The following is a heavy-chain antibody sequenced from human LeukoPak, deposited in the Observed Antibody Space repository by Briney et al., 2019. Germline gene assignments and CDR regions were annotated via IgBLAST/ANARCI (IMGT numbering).Heavy chain of an antibody. Sequence: GGSLRLSCAASGFTLSSYAMSWVRQGPGKGLEWVSAISGSGGSTYYADSVKGRLTISRDNSKNTLYLQMNSLRAEDTAVYYCAKRRGLELLYYYYMDAWGKGTTVTVSS. CDR1: GFTLSSYA. D-gene: IGHD1-7*01. CDR3: AKRRGLELLYYYYMDA. CDR2: ISGSGGST. J-gene: IGHJ6*03. V-gene: IGHV3-23*01.